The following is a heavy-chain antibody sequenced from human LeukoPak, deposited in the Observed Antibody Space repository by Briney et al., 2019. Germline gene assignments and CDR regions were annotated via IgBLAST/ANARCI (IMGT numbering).Heavy chain of an antibody. D-gene: IGHD6-6*01. CDR1: GYSFTSYW. J-gene: IGHJ4*02. CDR2: IYPGDSDT. CDR3: ARHLYSSSPIDY. V-gene: IGHV5-51*01. Sequence: EXXKISCKGSGYSFTSYWIGWVRQMTGKGLEWMGIIYPGDSDTRYSPSFQGQVTISADKSISTAYLQWSSLKASDTAMYYCARHLYSSSPIDYWGQGTLVTVSS.